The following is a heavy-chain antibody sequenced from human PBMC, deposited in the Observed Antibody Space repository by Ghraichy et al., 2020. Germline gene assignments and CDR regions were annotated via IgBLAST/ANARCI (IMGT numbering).Heavy chain of an antibody. J-gene: IGHJ4*02. CDR2: ISSSGSTN. Sequence: GGSLRLSCAASGFTFSGYYMSWIRQAPGKGLEWVSYISSSGSTNYYADPVRGRFTISRDHAKKSLFLQMNSPRAEDTAVYYWARPSEYYDSSGYYYNWGQGTLVTVSS. D-gene: IGHD3-22*01. CDR3: ARPSEYYDSSGYYYN. V-gene: IGHV3-11*01. CDR1: GFTFSGYY.